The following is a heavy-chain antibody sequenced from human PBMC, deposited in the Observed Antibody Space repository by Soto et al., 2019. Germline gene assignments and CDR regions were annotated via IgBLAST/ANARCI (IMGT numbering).Heavy chain of an antibody. CDR1: GFPFTLYW. J-gene: IGHJ4*02. D-gene: IGHD2-15*01. Sequence: EVQLVESGGGLVQPGGSLRLSCAASGFPFTLYWMSWVRQAPGKGLEWVANINEDESKTYYVDSVKGRFTISRDNVRNSVHLQLTSLRAEDTGVYYCVRAVGGPMCYWGQGTLVTVSS. V-gene: IGHV3-7*01. CDR2: INEDESKT. CDR3: VRAVGGPMCY.